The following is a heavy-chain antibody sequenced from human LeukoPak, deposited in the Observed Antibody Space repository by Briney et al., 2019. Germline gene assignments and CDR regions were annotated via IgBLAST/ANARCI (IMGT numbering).Heavy chain of an antibody. J-gene: IGHJ4*02. CDR2: INPSGGST. D-gene: IGHD1-26*01. V-gene: IGHV1-46*01. CDR3: ARLKGRGYFDY. Sequence: ASVKVSCKASGYTFTSYDINWVRQATGQGLEWMGIINPSGGSTSYAQKFQGRVTMTRDTSTSTVYMELSSLRSEDTAVYYCARLKGRGYFDYWGQGTLVTVSS. CDR1: GYTFTSYD.